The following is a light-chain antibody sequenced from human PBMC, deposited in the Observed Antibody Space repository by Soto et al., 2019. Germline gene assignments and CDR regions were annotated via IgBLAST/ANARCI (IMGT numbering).Light chain of an antibody. Sequence: EIVLSQSPATLSLTPGERATLSCRASETIRGLLAWYQQRPGQPPRLLIYDTSNRATGIPARFSGSGSGTDFTLTIGGLQPDDFATYYCQQFNSYPITFGQGTRLEIK. CDR1: ETIRGL. CDR3: QQFNSYPIT. J-gene: IGKJ5*01. CDR2: DTS. V-gene: IGKV3-11*01.